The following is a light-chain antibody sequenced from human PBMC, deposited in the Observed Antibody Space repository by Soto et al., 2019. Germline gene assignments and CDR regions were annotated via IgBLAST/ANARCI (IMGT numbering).Light chain of an antibody. CDR3: QQYNSYCPWT. Sequence: EIEMTPSPSTLSLSPGEKAHLACGVSQSISSRWAWYQQKPGKAPNLLIYDVSNLESGIRSRLSGSGSGTEFTLTISSLKADHFATYSCQQYNSYCPWTFGQGTKVDIK. J-gene: IGKJ1*01. CDR2: DVS. V-gene: IGKV1-5*01. CDR1: QSISSR.